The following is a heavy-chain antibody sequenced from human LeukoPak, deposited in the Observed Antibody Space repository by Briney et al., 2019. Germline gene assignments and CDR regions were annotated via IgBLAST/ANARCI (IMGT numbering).Heavy chain of an antibody. J-gene: IGHJ4*02. CDR3: AKGHYDGDHPHYDGGSVDS. CDR2: INPKSGGRDT. V-gene: IGHV1-2*02. D-gene: IGHD2-21*01. CDR1: EYTFTDYY. Sequence: GASVKVSCKALEYTFTDYYIHWVRQAPGQGLEWMGWINPKSGGRDTNYAQKFRGRVTMTTDTPISTAYMELSRLRSDDTAVYFCAKGHYDGDHPHYDGGSVDSWGQGTHITVSS.